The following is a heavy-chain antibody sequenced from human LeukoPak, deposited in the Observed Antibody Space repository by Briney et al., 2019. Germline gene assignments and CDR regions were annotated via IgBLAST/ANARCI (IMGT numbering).Heavy chain of an antibody. CDR1: GGTFSSYA. V-gene: IGHV1-69*06. Sequence: ASVKVSCKASGGTFSSYAISWVRQAPGQGLEWMGGIIPIFGTANYAQKFQGRVTITADKSTSTAYMELSSLRSEDTAVYYCARTPPNYSGDASDIWGQGTMVTVSS. CDR3: ARTPPNYSGDASDI. J-gene: IGHJ3*02. D-gene: IGHD5-24*01. CDR2: IIPIFGTA.